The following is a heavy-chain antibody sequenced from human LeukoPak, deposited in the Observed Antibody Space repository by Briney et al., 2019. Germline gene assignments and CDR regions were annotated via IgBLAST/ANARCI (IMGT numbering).Heavy chain of an antibody. CDR2: IYYSGST. D-gene: IGHD3-3*01. V-gene: IGHV4-59*01. CDR1: GGSISSYY. CDR3: ARDLYYDFWSGYFDP. J-gene: IGHJ5*02. Sequence: SETLSLTCTVSGGSISSYYWSWIRQPPGKGLEWIGYIYYSGSTNYNPSLKSRVTISVDTSKNQFSLKLSSVTAADTAVYYCARDLYYDFWSGYFDPWGQGTLVTVSP.